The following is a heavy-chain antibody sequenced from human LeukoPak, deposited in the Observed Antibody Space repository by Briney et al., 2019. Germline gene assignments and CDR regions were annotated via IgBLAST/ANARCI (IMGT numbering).Heavy chain of an antibody. CDR2: FIPIVGTA. CDR1: GGTFSSYT. J-gene: IGHJ6*03. D-gene: IGHD3-10*01. Sequence: SVKASCKASGGTFSSYTISWVRQDPGQGLEWRGGFIPIVGTANYAQKFQGRVTITADESTSTAYMELSSLRSEDTAVYYCARGDDGSGSPSYYFYYMDVWGKGTTVTVSS. V-gene: IGHV1-69*13. CDR3: ARGDDGSGSPSYYFYYMDV.